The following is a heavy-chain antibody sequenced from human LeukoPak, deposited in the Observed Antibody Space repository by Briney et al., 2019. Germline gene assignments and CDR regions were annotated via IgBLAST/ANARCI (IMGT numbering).Heavy chain of an antibody. CDR1: GGSISSGGYY. CDR3: ARALGGATRDDAFDI. J-gene: IGHJ3*02. Sequence: SETLSLTCTVSGGSISSGGYYWSWIRQPPGKGLEWIGYIYHSGSTYYNPSLKSRVTISVDRSKNQFSLKLSSVTAADTAVYYCARALGGATRDDAFDIWGQGTMVTVSS. CDR2: IYHSGST. V-gene: IGHV4-30-2*01. D-gene: IGHD1-26*01.